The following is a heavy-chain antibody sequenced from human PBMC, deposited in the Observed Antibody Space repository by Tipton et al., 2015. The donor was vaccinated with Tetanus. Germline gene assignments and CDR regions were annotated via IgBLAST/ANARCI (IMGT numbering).Heavy chain of an antibody. Sequence: TLSLTCAVSGGSIISGSYSWNWIRQPPGQGLEWIGYIYSRGTTVYNPSLKSRVSISVDTSKSQFSLTLSSVAAADTAVYYCSSSPGNQYLAFFDYWGRGTKVTVSS. CDR2: IYSRGTT. CDR3: SSSPGNQYLAFFDY. J-gene: IGHJ4*02. V-gene: IGHV4-30-2*01. CDR1: GGSIISGSYS. D-gene: IGHD3-3*02.